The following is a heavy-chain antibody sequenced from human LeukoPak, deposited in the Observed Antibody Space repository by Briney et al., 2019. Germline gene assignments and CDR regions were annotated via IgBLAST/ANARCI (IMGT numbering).Heavy chain of an antibody. D-gene: IGHD6-13*01. Sequence: SETLSLTCTVSGGSLSSYYWSWLGQPPAKGLEWIGYIYYSGSTNYNPSLTSRVTISVDTSKNQFSLKLSSVTAADTAVYYCARLIPGAAASTWYFDLWGRGTLVTVSS. CDR2: IYYSGST. CDR1: GGSLSSYY. V-gene: IGHV4-59*01. CDR3: ARLIPGAAASTWYFDL. J-gene: IGHJ2*01.